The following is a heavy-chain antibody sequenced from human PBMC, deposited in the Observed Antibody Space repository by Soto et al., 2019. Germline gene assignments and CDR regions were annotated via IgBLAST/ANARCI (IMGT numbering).Heavy chain of an antibody. CDR2: ISYDGSNK. J-gene: IGHJ3*02. Sequence: GGSLRLSCAASGFTFSSYAMHWVRQAPGKGLEWVAVISYDGSNKYYADSVKGRFTISRDNSKNTLYLQMNSLRAEDTAVYYCARDRWLSRGWLLSNDAFDIWGQGTMVTV. CDR1: GFTFSSYA. D-gene: IGHD2-21*02. CDR3: ARDRWLSRGWLLSNDAFDI. V-gene: IGHV3-30-3*01.